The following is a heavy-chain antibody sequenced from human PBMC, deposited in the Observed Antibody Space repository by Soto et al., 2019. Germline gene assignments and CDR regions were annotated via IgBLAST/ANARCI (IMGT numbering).Heavy chain of an antibody. Sequence: GGSLRLSCVASGFTFSSSFMGWVRQAPGKGLEWVANINQDGGVTYYVDSVEGRFTISRDNAKDSLFLQINSLRGEDTAVYYCARNIVGYSYGIDYWGQGTLVTVSS. J-gene: IGHJ4*02. V-gene: IGHV3-7*03. CDR3: ARNIVGYSYGIDY. D-gene: IGHD5-18*01. CDR1: GFTFSSSF. CDR2: INQDGGVT.